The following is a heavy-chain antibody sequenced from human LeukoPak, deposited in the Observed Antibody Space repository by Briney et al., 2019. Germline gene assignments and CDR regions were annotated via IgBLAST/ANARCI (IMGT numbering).Heavy chain of an antibody. J-gene: IGHJ4*02. CDR1: GFTFSPYA. CDR2: ISSDGSST. D-gene: IGHD3-10*01. CDR3: AKGGSYYGSGSYYNEPLDY. Sequence: GGSLRLSCAASGFTFSPYAMHWVRQAPGKGLEYVSAISSDGSSTYYANSVKGRFTISRDNSKNTLYLQMGSLRAEDMAVYYCAKGGSYYGSGSYYNEPLDYWGQGTLVTVSS. V-gene: IGHV3-64*01.